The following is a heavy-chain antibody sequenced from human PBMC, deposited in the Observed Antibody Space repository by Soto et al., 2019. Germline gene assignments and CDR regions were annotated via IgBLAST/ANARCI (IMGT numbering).Heavy chain of an antibody. V-gene: IGHV4-31*03. J-gene: IGHJ4*02. Sequence: QVQLQESGPGLVKSSQTLSLTCSVSGGSISRSVYYWTWLRQHPGKGLEWIGHIYYAGSSYSNPSLKSRLSMSLDTSKNQFSLKLTSVTAADTAVYYCERGLTTLYYFDSWGQGTLVSVSS. CDR1: GGSISRSVYY. CDR3: ERGLTTLYYFDS. D-gene: IGHD1-1*01. CDR2: IYYAGSS.